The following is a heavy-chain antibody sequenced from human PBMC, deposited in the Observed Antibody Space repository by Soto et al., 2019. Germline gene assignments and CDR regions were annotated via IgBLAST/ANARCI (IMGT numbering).Heavy chain of an antibody. CDR1: GGTFSGSV. V-gene: IGHV3-73*01. D-gene: IGHD6-25*01. Sequence: GALRLSCEASGGTFSGSVRHWVRQAPGKGLEWVGRIRSKANSYATAYAASVKGRFTISRDDAKNTAYLQMNSLKTEDTAVYYFAYSSGWGQGT. CDR3: AYSSG. J-gene: IGHJ4*02. CDR2: IRSKANSYAT.